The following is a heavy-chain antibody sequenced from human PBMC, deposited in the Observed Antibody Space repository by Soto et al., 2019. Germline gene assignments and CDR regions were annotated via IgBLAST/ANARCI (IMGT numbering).Heavy chain of an antibody. Sequence: PSETLSLTCTVSGGSISSYYWSWIRQPPGKGLEWIGYIYYSGSTNYNPSLKSRVTISVDTSKNQFSLKLSSVTAADTAVYYCARVDSSSWYYFDYWGQGTLVTVS. CDR3: ARVDSSSWYYFDY. J-gene: IGHJ4*02. V-gene: IGHV4-59*01. CDR2: IYYSGST. D-gene: IGHD6-13*01. CDR1: GGSISSYY.